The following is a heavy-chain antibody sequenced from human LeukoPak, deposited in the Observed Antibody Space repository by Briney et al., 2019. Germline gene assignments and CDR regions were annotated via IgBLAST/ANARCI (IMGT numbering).Heavy chain of an antibody. CDR3: AKDYDKPPYWAY. D-gene: IGHD2-8*02. CDR1: GFTFGDYA. J-gene: IGHJ4*02. CDR2: IRSKAYGGTT. V-gene: IGHV3-49*03. Sequence: PGGSLRLSCTASGFTFGDYAMSWFRQAPGKGLEWVGFIRSKAYGGTTEYAASVKGRFTISRDDSKSIAYLQMNSLRAEDTAVYYCAKDYDKPPYWAYWGQGTLVTVSS.